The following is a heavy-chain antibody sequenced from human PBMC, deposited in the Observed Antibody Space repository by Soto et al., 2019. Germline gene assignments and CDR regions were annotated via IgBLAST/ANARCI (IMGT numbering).Heavy chain of an antibody. V-gene: IGHV3-23*01. J-gene: IGHJ5*02. CDR1: GFIFSGYA. Sequence: GGSLRLSRAASGFIFSGYAMNWVRQAPGKGLEWVSGISSSGGDTSYTDSVKGRFTVSRDNSKNTLYLQMNGLGAEDTAVYFCAKDYPGEWFTVHPWGQGTLVTVSS. CDR3: AKDYPGEWFTVHP. CDR2: ISSSGGDT. D-gene: IGHD3-3*01.